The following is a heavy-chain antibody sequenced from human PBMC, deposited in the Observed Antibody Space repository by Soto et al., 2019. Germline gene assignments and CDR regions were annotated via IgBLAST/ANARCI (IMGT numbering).Heavy chain of an antibody. J-gene: IGHJ4*02. Sequence: SETLSLTCTVSGGSISSYYWSWIRQPPGKGLEWIGNIYYSGSTYYNPSLKSRVTISVDTSKNQFSLKLSSVTAADTAVYYCARLDYGEIDYWGQGTLVTVSS. CDR2: IYYSGST. CDR3: ARLDYGEIDY. D-gene: IGHD4-17*01. V-gene: IGHV4-59*08. CDR1: GGSISSYY.